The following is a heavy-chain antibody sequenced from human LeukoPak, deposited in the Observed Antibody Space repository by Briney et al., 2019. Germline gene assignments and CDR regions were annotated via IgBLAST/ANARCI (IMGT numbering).Heavy chain of an antibody. CDR2: INPNSGGT. CDR1: GYIFTDYY. CDR3: AKSQYSFGAGSTRPLFDY. V-gene: IGHV1-2*02. J-gene: IGHJ4*02. D-gene: IGHD3-10*01. Sequence: ASVKVSCKASGYIFTDYYIHWVRQARGQGLEWMGWINPNSGGTYFAQKFEARVTLTRDTSINTVYMEVRGLTSDDTAVYYCAKSQYSFGAGSTRPLFDYWGQGTLVTVSS.